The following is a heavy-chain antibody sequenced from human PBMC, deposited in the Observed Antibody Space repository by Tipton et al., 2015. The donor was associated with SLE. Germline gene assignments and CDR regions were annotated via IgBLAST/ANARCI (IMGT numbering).Heavy chain of an antibody. D-gene: IGHD5-18*01. Sequence: SLRLSCAASGFTFSSYAMHWVRQAPGKGLEWVAVISYDGSNKYYADSVKGRFTISRDNSKNTLYLQMNSLRAEDTAVYYCASYVDTAMVTLGQGTLVTVSS. CDR1: GFTFSSYA. CDR2: ISYDGSNK. CDR3: ASYVDTAMVT. J-gene: IGHJ5*02. V-gene: IGHV3-30-3*01.